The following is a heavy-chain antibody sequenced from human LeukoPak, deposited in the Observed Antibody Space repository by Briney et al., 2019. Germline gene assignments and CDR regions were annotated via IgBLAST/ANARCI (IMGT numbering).Heavy chain of an antibody. CDR1: GFIFSSYS. D-gene: IGHD2-15*01. CDR2: ITSSSIYI. V-gene: IGHV3-21*01. CDR3: ARECCSGGSCYTIDS. J-gene: IGHJ4*02. Sequence: GGSLRLSCAASGFIFSSYSMTWVRQAPGKGLEWVSSITSSSIYIYYADSVKGRFTISRDNAKNSLYLQMNSLRAEDTAVYYCARECCSGGSCYTIDSWGQGTLVTVSS.